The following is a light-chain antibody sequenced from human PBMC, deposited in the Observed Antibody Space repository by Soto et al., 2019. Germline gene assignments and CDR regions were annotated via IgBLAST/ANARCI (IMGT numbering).Light chain of an antibody. V-gene: IGKV1-6*01. CDR1: QDIRNS. CDR2: GAS. J-gene: IGKJ1*01. Sequence: GDRVTITCRASQDIRNSVTWFQQRPGKAPSLLIYGASSLQGGVASRFSGSGSGTDFTLTISSLQPEDFATYSCLQYYTYPWTFGQGTK. CDR3: LQYYTYPWT.